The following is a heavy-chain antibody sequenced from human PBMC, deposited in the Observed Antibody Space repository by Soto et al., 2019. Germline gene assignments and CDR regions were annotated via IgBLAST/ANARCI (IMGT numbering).Heavy chain of an antibody. Sequence: PGGSLRLSCATSGFIFTNYSMNWVRQAPGKGLEWVSSISRSSNYIYYADSVKGRFTISRDNAKNSLFLQMNSLRAEDTALYYCARVDYNTTSRGRWLAPWGQGTLVTVSS. J-gene: IGHJ5*02. CDR3: ARVDYNTTSRGRWLAP. CDR1: GFIFTNYS. CDR2: ISRSSNYI. D-gene: IGHD3-22*01. V-gene: IGHV3-21*06.